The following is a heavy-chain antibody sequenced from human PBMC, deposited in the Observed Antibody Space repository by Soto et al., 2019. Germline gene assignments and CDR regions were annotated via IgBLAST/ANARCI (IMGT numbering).Heavy chain of an antibody. Sequence: EVPLVESGGGLVQPGGSLRLSCAASGFTFSDHHMDWVRQAPGKGLEWVGRTRNKANSYTTEYAASVKGRFIISRDDSKNSLYLQMNSLKTEHTAVYYCSRDLGSWGQGTLVTVSS. CDR1: GFTFSDHH. V-gene: IGHV3-72*01. CDR2: TRNKANSYTT. CDR3: SRDLGS. J-gene: IGHJ5*02.